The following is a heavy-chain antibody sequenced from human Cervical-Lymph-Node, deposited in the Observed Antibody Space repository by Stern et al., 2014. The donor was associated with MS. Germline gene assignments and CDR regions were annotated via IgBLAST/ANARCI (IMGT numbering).Heavy chain of an antibody. Sequence: VQLVESGTAVKKPGASVKVSCKASGGTLNTYTITWVRQAPGQGLDWVGTIIPIFGTTKFAQQFQGRVTFTANDSTSTAYMKSNSLKSEDAAVYSCARSPRYHDFSSRFDYWGQGTLVTVSS. J-gene: IGHJ4*02. D-gene: IGHD6-6*01. CDR3: ARSPRYHDFSSRFDY. CDR2: IIPIFGTT. V-gene: IGHV1-69*18. CDR1: GGTLNTYT.